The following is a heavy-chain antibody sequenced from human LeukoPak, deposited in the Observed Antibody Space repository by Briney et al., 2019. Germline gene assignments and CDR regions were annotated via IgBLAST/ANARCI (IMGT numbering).Heavy chain of an antibody. Sequence: GGSLRLSGAASGFPFSVSWMHWLRQVPGQGLMWVSRITTDETTTYANSVRGRFSISRDNAKNTVYLQMNSLRVEDTAVYYCAKDWFATTDYWGQGILVTVSS. V-gene: IGHV3-74*01. D-gene: IGHD1/OR15-1a*01. CDR1: GFPFSVSW. J-gene: IGHJ4*02. CDR3: AKDWFATTDY. CDR2: ITTDETT.